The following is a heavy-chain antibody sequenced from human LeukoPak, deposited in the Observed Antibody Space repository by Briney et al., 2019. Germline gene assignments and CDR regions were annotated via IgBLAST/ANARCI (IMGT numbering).Heavy chain of an antibody. CDR1: GGSFSGYY. J-gene: IGHJ6*02. Sequence: SETLSLTCAVYGGSFSGYYWSWIRQPPGKGLEWIGEINHSGSTNYNPSLKSRVIISVDTSKNQFSLKLSSVTAADTAVYYCARGLLGYYYDSSGYYYSGMDVWGQETTVTVSS. CDR2: INHSGST. D-gene: IGHD3-22*01. CDR3: ARGLLGYYYDSSGYYYSGMDV. V-gene: IGHV4-34*01.